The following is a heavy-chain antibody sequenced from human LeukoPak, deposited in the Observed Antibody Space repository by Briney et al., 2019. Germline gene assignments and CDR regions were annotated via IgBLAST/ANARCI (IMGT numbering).Heavy chain of an antibody. V-gene: IGHV1-46*01. CDR1: GYTFSSYY. CDR2: INPSVGST. CDR3: ARELSSSSRLLDS. D-gene: IGHD6-6*01. J-gene: IGHJ4*02. Sequence: ASVRVSCKASGYTFSSYYMHWVRQAPGQGLEWMGIINPSVGSTSHAQKFQGRVTMTRDMSTSTVYMELSSLRSEDTAVYYCARELSSSSRLLDSWGQGTLVTVSS.